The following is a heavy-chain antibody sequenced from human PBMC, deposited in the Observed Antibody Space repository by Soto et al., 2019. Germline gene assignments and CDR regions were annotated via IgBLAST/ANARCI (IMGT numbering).Heavy chain of an antibody. J-gene: IGHJ4*02. D-gene: IGHD6-19*01. V-gene: IGHV3-23*01. CDR1: GFTFTTYA. Sequence: EIELLESGGGLVQPGGSLRLSCAASGFTFTTYAMGWVRQAPGKGLEWVSSISGSGAGTFYADSVKGRFTISRDNAKKMVYLQMNGLRADDTAVYYCAKEALTVAGINFDSWGQGTLVTVSS. CDR2: ISGSGAGT. CDR3: AKEALTVAGINFDS.